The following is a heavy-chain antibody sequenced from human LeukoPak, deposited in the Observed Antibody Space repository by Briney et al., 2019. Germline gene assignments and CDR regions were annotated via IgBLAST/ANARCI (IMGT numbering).Heavy chain of an antibody. CDR1: GFTFSSYA. Sequence: GGSLRLSCAASGFTFSSYAMHWVRQAPGKGLEWVAVISYDGSNKYYADSVKGRFTISRDNSKNTLYLQMNSLRAEDTAVYYCARDAARGDSSGLFDPWGQGTLVTVSS. CDR3: ARDAARGDSSGLFDP. V-gene: IGHV3-30*04. J-gene: IGHJ5*02. CDR2: ISYDGSNK. D-gene: IGHD3-22*01.